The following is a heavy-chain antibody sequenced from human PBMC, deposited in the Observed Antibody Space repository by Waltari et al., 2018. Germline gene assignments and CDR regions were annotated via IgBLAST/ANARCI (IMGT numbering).Heavy chain of an antibody. J-gene: IGHJ4*02. CDR3: ARHGKYYDRRGSIPLDY. CDR2: IYHSGST. Sequence: QVQLQESGPGLVKPSETLSLTCAVSGYSISSGYYWGWIRQPPGKGLEWIGSIYHSGSTYYNPALKSRVNKSVDTAKDQFSLKLSSGTAADTAVYYWARHGKYYDRRGSIPLDYWGQGTLVTVSS. V-gene: IGHV4-38-2*01. CDR1: GYSISSGYY. D-gene: IGHD3-22*01.